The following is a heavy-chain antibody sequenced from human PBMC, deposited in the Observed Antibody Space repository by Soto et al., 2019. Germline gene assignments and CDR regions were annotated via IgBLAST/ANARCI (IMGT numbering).Heavy chain of an antibody. V-gene: IGHV3-15*06. CDR3: TTNSNYDYYYYGMDV. D-gene: IGHD4-4*01. CDR2: VIYSGGTT. Sequence: GGSLRLSCAASGFSFSSFAMSWVRQGPGKGLEWVAAVIYSGGTTYYAAPVKGRFTISRDDSKHTLYMQMNSLKTEDTAVYYCTTNSNYDYYYYGMDVWGQGTTVTVSS. CDR1: GFSFSSFA. J-gene: IGHJ6*02.